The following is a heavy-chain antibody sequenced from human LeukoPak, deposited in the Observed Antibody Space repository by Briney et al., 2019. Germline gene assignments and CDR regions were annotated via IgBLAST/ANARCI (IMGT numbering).Heavy chain of an antibody. CDR3: ARHPIAAGGAYNWFDP. V-gene: IGHV5-51*01. CDR2: IYPRDSNT. J-gene: IGHJ5*02. CDR1: GYRFTSYW. D-gene: IGHD6-13*01. Sequence: GEALEISLKGSGYRFTSYWVGWGRPRPGKGVEWRGIIYPRDSNTIYSPSFQGQVTISVDTSINTAYLQWISLKASDTAMYYCARHPIAAGGAYNWFDPWGQGTLVTVSS.